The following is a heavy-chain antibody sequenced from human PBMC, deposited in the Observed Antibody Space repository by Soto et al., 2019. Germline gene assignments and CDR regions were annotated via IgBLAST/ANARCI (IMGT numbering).Heavy chain of an antibody. J-gene: IGHJ5*02. CDR1: GGTFSSYA. CDR3: ARGQVGRDTAMVTNWFDP. Sequence: QVQLVQSGAEVKKPGSSVKVSCKASGGTFSSYAISWVRQAPGQGLEWMGGIIPIFGTANYAQKFQGRVTITADESTSTAYMELSSLRSEDTAVYYCARGQVGRDTAMVTNWFDPWDQGTLVTVSS. CDR2: IIPIFGTA. D-gene: IGHD5-18*01. V-gene: IGHV1-69*01.